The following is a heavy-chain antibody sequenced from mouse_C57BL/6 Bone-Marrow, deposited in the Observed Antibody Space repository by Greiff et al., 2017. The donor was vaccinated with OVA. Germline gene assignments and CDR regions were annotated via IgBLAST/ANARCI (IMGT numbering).Heavy chain of an antibody. CDR1: GYTFTSYW. Sequence: VQLQQPGAELVKPGASVKVSCKASGYTFTSYWMHWVKQRPGKGLEWIGRINPSDSDTNYNQKFKGKATLTVDKSSSTAYMQLSSLTSEDSAVYYCAIFDGSRGNYFDYWGQGTTLTVSS. J-gene: IGHJ2*01. V-gene: IGHV1-74*01. CDR3: AIFDGSRGNYFDY. CDR2: INPSDSDT. D-gene: IGHD1-1*01.